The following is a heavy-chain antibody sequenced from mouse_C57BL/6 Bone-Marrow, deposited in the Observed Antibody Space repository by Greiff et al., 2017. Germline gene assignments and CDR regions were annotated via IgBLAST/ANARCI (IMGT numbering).Heavy chain of an antibody. J-gene: IGHJ3*01. CDR3: ARGLRAWFAY. CDR2: INPNNGGT. CDR1: GYTFTDYN. D-gene: IGHD2-4*01. V-gene: IGHV1-22*01. Sequence: VQLQQPGAELVKPGASVKMSCKASGYTFTDYNMHWVKQSHGKSLEWIGYINPNNGGTSYNQKFKGKATLTVNKSSSTAYMELRSLTSEDSAVYYCARGLRAWFAYWGQGTLVTVSA.